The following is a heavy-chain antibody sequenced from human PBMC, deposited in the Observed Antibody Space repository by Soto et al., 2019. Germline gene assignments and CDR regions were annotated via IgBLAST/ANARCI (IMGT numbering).Heavy chain of an antibody. J-gene: IGHJ4*02. V-gene: IGHV3-23*01. CDR3: ARWSYLDY. Sequence: GSLRRGCAASVFSVGSYALSWVRQAPGKGLEWVSTISGSDVKTFYADSVKGRFSISRDTSQSTLYLQMNSLRADDTAMYYCARWSYLDYWGQGTRVTVSS. CDR2: ISGSDVKT. CDR1: VFSVGSYA. D-gene: IGHD3-3*01.